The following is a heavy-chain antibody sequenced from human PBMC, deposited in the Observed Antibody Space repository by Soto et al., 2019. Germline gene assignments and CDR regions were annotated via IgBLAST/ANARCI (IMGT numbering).Heavy chain of an antibody. CDR1: GYTLTELS. CDR2: FDPEDGET. J-gene: IGHJ4*02. CDR3: ATLDGSSWYLYYFDY. D-gene: IGHD6-13*01. V-gene: IGHV1-24*01. Sequence: ASVKVSCKVSGYTLTELSMHWVRQAPGKGLEWMGGFDPEDGETIYAQKFQGRVTMTEDTSTDTAYMELSSLRSEDTAVYYCATLDGSSWYLYYFDYWGQGTLVTVSS.